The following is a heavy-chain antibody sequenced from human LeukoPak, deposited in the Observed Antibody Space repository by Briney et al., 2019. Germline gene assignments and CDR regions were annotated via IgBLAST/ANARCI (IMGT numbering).Heavy chain of an antibody. CDR3: AKDLQPLMTTEGGYFDY. V-gene: IGHV3-23*01. Sequence: GGSLRLSCAASGFTFSSYAMSWVRQAPGKGLEWVSAISGSGGSTYYADSVKGRFTISRDNSKNTLYLQMNSLRAEDTAVYYCAKDLQPLMTTEGGYFDYWGQGTLVTVSS. J-gene: IGHJ4*02. D-gene: IGHD4-11*01. CDR1: GFTFSSYA. CDR2: ISGSGGST.